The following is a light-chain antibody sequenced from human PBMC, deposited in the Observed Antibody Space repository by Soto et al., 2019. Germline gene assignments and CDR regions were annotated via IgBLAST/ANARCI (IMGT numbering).Light chain of an antibody. V-gene: IGLV7-46*01. CDR3: LLSYSGARLVI. CDR1: TGAVTSGHY. Sequence: QAVVTQEPSLTVSPGGTVTLTRDSSTGAVTSGHYPYWFQQKPGQAPRTLIYDTSNKHSWTPARFSGSLLGGKAALTLSGAQPEDEAEYYCLLSYSGARLVIFGGGTKLTVL. CDR2: DTS. J-gene: IGLJ2*01.